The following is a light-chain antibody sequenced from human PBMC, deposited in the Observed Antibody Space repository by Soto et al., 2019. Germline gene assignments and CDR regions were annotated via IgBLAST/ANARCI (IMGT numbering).Light chain of an antibody. V-gene: IGLV7-43*01. CDR2: STT. CDR1: TGPVTSDYY. Sequence: QAVVTQEPSLTVSPGGPVTLTSASSTGPVTSDYYPNWFQQKPGQAPRALIYSTTKKHSWTPARFSGSLLGGKAALTLSGVQPEDEADYYCLLYDGAAVVFGGGTKLTVL. CDR3: LLYDGAAVV. J-gene: IGLJ2*01.